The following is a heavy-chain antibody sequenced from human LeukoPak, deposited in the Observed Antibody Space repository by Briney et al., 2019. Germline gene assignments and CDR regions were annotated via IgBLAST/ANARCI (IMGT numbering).Heavy chain of an antibody. J-gene: IGHJ4*02. Sequence: ASVKVSCKASGYTFTTYGISWVRQAPGQGLEWMGWISTYNTNSNYAQKLQGRVTMTTDTSAGTAYMELRSLRSDDTAVYYCARTTVTTYYFDYWGQGTLVTVSS. CDR1: GYTFTTYG. CDR2: ISTYNTNS. V-gene: IGHV1-18*01. D-gene: IGHD4-17*01. CDR3: ARTTVTTYYFDY.